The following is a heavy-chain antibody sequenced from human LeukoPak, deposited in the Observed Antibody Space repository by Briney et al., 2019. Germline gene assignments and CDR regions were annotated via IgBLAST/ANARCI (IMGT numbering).Heavy chain of an antibody. Sequence: SETLSLTCTVSGGSISSSSYYWGWIRQPPGKGLEWIGSIYYSGSTYYNPSLKSRVTISVDTSKNQFSLKLSSVTAADTAVYYCARDTVVTQDAFDIWGQGTMVTVSS. D-gene: IGHD4-23*01. J-gene: IGHJ3*02. CDR3: ARDTVVTQDAFDI. V-gene: IGHV4-39*07. CDR2: IYYSGST. CDR1: GGSISSSSYY.